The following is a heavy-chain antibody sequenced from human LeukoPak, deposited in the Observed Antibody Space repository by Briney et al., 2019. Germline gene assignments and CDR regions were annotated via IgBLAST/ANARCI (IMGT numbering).Heavy chain of an antibody. J-gene: IGHJ3*02. CDR2: IKQDGSEK. CDR1: GFTFSSYW. CDR3: ARDWSAFDI. Sequence: GGSLRLSCAASGFTFSSYWRTWVRQAPGKGLEWVANIKQDGSEKYYVDSVKGRFTISRDNAKNSLYLQMNSLRAEDTAVYYCARDWSAFDIWGQGTMVTVSS. V-gene: IGHV3-7*01. D-gene: IGHD3-3*01.